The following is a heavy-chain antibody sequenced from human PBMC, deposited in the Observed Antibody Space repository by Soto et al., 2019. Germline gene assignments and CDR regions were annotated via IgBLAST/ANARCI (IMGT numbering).Heavy chain of an antibody. CDR2: IYYSGST. V-gene: IGHV4-59*01. CDR1: GGSISSYH. D-gene: IGHD6-13*01. J-gene: IGHJ5*02. CDR3: ARGAGWYER. Sequence: QVQLQESGPGLVKPSETLSLTCTVSGGSISSYHWSWLRQPPGKGLEWIGYIYYSGSTNYNPSLKSRVTISVDTSENQFSLKLNYVTAADTAVYYCARGAGWYERWGQGTLVTVSS.